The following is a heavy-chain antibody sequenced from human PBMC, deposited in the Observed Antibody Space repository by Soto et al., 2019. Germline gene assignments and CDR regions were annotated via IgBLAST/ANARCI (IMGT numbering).Heavy chain of an antibody. CDR1: GGSFSGYY. D-gene: IGHD2-15*01. Sequence: QVQLQQWGAGLSKPWETLSLPCAAYGGSFSGYYWGWIRQPPGKGLEWIGEINHSGSTNYNPSLKSRVTISVDTSKNQFSLKLSSVTAEDTAVYYCARGGIVVVVATQSPYSWFDPWGQGTLVTVSS. CDR2: INHSGST. CDR3: ARGGIVVVVATQSPYSWFDP. J-gene: IGHJ5*02. V-gene: IGHV4-34*01.